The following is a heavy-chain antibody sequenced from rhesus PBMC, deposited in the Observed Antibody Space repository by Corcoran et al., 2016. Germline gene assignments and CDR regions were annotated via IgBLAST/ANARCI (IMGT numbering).Heavy chain of an antibody. Sequence: VTLKESGPALVKPTQTLTLTCTFSGFSISTPGTGLGWIRQPPGKALEWLASIYWNDSKYYSTSLKSRLTISKDTSKNQVVLTMTNMDPVDTATYYCARVRYYFDYWGQGVLVTVSS. CDR1: GFSISTPGTG. CDR2: IYWNDSK. V-gene: IGHV2-95*01. J-gene: IGHJ4*01. CDR3: ARVRYYFDY.